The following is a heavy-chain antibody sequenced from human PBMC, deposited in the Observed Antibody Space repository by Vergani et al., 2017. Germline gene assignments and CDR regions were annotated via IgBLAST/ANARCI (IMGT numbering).Heavy chain of an antibody. J-gene: IGHJ4*02. CDR1: GGTFSSYA. D-gene: IGHD3-22*01. CDR3: ARDRGYYYDSSGYGTDY. V-gene: IGHV1-69*13. Sequence: QVQLVQSGAEVKKPGSSVKVSCKASGGTFSSYAISWVRKAPGQGLEWMGRIIPIFGTANYAQQFQGRVTIHAAESTSTAYMGLSSLRSEDTAVYYCARDRGYYYDSSGYGTDYWGQGTLVTVSS. CDR2: IIPIFGTA.